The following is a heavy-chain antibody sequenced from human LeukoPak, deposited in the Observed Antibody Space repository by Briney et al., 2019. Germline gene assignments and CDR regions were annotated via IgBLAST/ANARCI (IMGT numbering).Heavy chain of an antibody. D-gene: IGHD2-15*01. CDR1: GYTFTSYG. J-gene: IGHJ4*02. V-gene: IGHV1-18*01. CDR3: ARDGSRLPATPDTKIVDY. CDR2: LSAYNGNT. Sequence: ASVKVSCKASGYTFTSYGISWVRPAPGQGLAWMGWLSAYNGNTNYAQKLQGRVTMTTDTSTSTAYMELRSLRSDDTAVYYCARDGSRLPATPDTKIVDYWGQGTLVTVSS.